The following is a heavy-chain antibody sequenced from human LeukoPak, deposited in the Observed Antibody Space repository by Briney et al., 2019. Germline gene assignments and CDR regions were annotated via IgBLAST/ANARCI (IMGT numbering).Heavy chain of an antibody. Sequence: PGGSLRLSCAASGFTFSSYGMTWVRQAPGKGLEWVSGISGSGSSTYYADSVKGRFTISRDNSNNRLYLQMNSLRAEDTAIYYCANWKGDSWGQGTLVTVSS. J-gene: IGHJ4*02. D-gene: IGHD1-1*01. CDR1: GFTFSSYG. CDR2: ISGSGSST. CDR3: ANWKGDS. V-gene: IGHV3-23*01.